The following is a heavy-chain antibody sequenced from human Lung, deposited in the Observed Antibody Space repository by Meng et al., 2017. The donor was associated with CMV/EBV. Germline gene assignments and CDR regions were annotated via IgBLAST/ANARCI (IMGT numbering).Heavy chain of an antibody. V-gene: IGHV7-4-1*02. Sequence: VRVWQSCSEWEKPEASWRVSCKASGYTFTSVAMNWVRPAPGQGLEWMGWINTNTGSPTYDQGFTGRFVFSLDTSVSTAYLQITSLKPDDTAVYYCARSTYYHDSSGPAFDYWGQGTLVTVSS. CDR2: INTNTGSP. CDR3: ARSTYYHDSSGPAFDY. CDR1: GYTFTSVA. J-gene: IGHJ4*02. D-gene: IGHD3-22*01.